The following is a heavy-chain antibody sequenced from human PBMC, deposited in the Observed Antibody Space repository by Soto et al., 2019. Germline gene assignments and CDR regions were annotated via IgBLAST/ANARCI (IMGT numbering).Heavy chain of an antibody. CDR3: VGAHPLN. J-gene: IGHJ1*01. CDR2: IKQDEGER. V-gene: IGHV3-7*03. CDR1: GFRFSNFW. Sequence: EVNLVESGGGLVQPGGSLRLSCAASGFRFSNFWMSWVRQAPGKGLQWVANIKQDEGERYDGDSVKGRFTISRDNARNSVFLQMDSLTVEGPAVYYCVGAHPLNWGQGTLVTVSS.